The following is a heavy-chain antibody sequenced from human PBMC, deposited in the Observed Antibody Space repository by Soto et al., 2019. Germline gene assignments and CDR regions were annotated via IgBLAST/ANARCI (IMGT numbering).Heavy chain of an antibody. D-gene: IGHD3-10*01. V-gene: IGHV3-30*18. J-gene: IGHJ4*02. CDR1: GFTFGYYD. CDR3: VKGRGGSAEFDS. Sequence: GGSLRLSCTGAGFTFGYYDMHWVRQAPGKGLEWVALISNDGSNTYYADSVKGRFTISRDNSENTLYLQTNSLRPEDTAVFYCVKGRGGSAEFDSWGQGTLVTVSS. CDR2: ISNDGSNT.